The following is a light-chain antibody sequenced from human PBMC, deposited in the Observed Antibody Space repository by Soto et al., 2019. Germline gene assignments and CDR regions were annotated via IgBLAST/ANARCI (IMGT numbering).Light chain of an antibody. V-gene: IGKV3-20*01. CDR1: QSGTGTY. CDR2: GAS. J-gene: IGKJ3*01. Sequence: EIVLTQSPGTLSLFPGERATLSCRASQSGTGTYFAWYRQKPGQPPRLLIYGASNRATGVPDRFNGSGSGTNFTLTISRLEPEDFAVYYCQQYGSSPPGFTFGPGTKVD. CDR3: QQYGSSPPGFT.